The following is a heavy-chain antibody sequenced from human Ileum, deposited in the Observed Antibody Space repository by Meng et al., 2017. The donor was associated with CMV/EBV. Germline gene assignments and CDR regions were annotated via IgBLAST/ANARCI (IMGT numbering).Heavy chain of an antibody. CDR3: AREASGVYGGSTHFGY. V-gene: IGHV3-30*04. CDR1: GFTFSNSA. D-gene: IGHD1-26*01. J-gene: IGHJ4*02. Sequence: GGSLRLSCAGSGFTFSNSAMHWVRQAPGKGLEWVAVIWYDGSNNYYADSVKGRFTISRDNSKNTLYPQMNSRSADVTAVYYCAREASGVYGGSTHFGYWGQGTLVTVSS. CDR2: IWYDGSNN.